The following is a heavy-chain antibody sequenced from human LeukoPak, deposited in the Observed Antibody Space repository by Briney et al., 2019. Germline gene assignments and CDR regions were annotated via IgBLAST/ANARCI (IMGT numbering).Heavy chain of an antibody. CDR1: GGSISSSNW. CDR3: ARDRYCGGDCYSEENDAFDI. Sequence: SETLSLTCAVSGGSISSSNWWGWVRQPPGKGLEWIGEIYHSGSTNYNPSLKSRVTISVDKSKNQFSLKLSSVTAADTAVYYCARDRYCGGDCYSEENDAFDIWGQGTMVTVSS. J-gene: IGHJ3*02. V-gene: IGHV4-4*02. CDR2: IYHSGST. D-gene: IGHD2-21*02.